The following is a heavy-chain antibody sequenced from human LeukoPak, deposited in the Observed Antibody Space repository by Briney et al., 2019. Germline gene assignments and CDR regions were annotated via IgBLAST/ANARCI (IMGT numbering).Heavy chain of an antibody. Sequence: GGSLRLSCAASGFTFDDYAMHWVRQAPGKGLEWVSAISGSGGSTYYADSVKGRFTISRDNSKNTLYLEMNSLRAEDTAVYYCAKADSILLSSAFDIWGQGTMVTVSS. CDR1: GFTFDDYA. J-gene: IGHJ3*02. D-gene: IGHD3-10*01. V-gene: IGHV3-23*01. CDR3: AKADSILLSSAFDI. CDR2: ISGSGGST.